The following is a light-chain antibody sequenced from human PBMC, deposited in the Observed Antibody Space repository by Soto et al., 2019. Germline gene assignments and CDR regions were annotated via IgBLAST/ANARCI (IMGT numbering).Light chain of an antibody. Sequence: IQLTQSPSSLSASVGDRVTITCRASQGLSSYLAWYQQKPGKAPKLLIYAASTLQSGVPSRFSGSGSETDFTITISSLQAEDFATYYCQQVNSYPLTFGGGTKVEI. CDR1: QGLSSY. J-gene: IGKJ4*01. CDR2: AAS. V-gene: IGKV1-9*01. CDR3: QQVNSYPLT.